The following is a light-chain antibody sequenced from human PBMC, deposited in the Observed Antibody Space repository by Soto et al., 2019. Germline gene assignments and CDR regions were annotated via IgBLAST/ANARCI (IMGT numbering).Light chain of an antibody. CDR2: AAS. V-gene: IGKV1-39*01. J-gene: IGKJ5*01. CDR1: QTISNY. CDR3: QQSYNTPIT. Sequence: DIQMTQSPSSLSGSLGXRVTITCXASQTISNYVNWYQQKPGRAPKLLVYAASSLQSGVPSRFTGSGSGTHFTLTISGLQPADFATYYCQQSYNTPITFGQGTRLEI.